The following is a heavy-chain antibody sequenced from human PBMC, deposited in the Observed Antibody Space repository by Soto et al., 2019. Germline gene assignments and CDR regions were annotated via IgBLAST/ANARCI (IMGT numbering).Heavy chain of an antibody. D-gene: IGHD2-2*01. CDR2: IIPIFGIP. CDR1: GGTFSRYS. J-gene: IGHJ6*02. CDR3: AREDRDRDTGLVPAAIDGMDV. V-gene: IGHV1-69*08. Sequence: QVQLVQSGAEVKKPGSSVKVSCKASGGTFSRYSITWVRQAPGHGLEWIGRIIPIFGIPTYAQKFQGSVTMTADESTGPAYLALSSLRSDDPAGYYFAREDRDRDTGLVPAAIDGMDVWGQGTTVTVSS.